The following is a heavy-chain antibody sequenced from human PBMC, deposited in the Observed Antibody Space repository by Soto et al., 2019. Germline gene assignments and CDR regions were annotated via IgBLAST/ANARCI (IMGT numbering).Heavy chain of an antibody. J-gene: IGHJ6*02. Sequence: PSETLSLTCTVSGGSISSYYWSWIRQPPGKGLEWIGYIYYSGSTNYNPSLKSRVTISVDTSKNQFSLKLSSVTAADTAVYYCARDLSERITIFGAVARAYGMDVWGQGTTVTVSS. CDR1: GGSISSYY. CDR3: ARDLSERITIFGAVARAYGMDV. V-gene: IGHV4-59*01. CDR2: IYYSGST. D-gene: IGHD3-3*01.